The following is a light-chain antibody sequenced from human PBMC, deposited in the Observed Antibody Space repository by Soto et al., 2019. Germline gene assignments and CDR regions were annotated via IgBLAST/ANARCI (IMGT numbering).Light chain of an antibody. CDR2: DVT. Sequence: QSVLTQPASVSGSPGQSITISCNGTSNDIGGYKYVSWYQQHPGKAPKLMIYDVTARPSGVSNRFSGSKSGNTASLTISGLQPEDEADYYCSSCTGSSTHVTFGGGTKLTVL. V-gene: IGLV2-14*03. CDR1: SNDIGGYKY. CDR3: SSCTGSSTHVT. J-gene: IGLJ2*01.